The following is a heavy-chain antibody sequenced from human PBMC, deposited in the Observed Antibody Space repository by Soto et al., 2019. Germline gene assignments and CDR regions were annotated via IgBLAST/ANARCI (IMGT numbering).Heavy chain of an antibody. CDR1: GYTFTGYY. V-gene: IGHV1-2*02. CDR3: ARDGGDTAMVPYYFDY. D-gene: IGHD5-18*01. J-gene: IGHJ4*02. CDR2: INPNSGGT. Sequence: ASVKVSCKASGYTFTGYYMHWVRQAPGQGLEWMRWINPNSGGTNYAQKFQGRVTMTRDTSISTAYMELSRLRSDDTAVYYCARDGGDTAMVPYYFDYWGQGTLVTVSS.